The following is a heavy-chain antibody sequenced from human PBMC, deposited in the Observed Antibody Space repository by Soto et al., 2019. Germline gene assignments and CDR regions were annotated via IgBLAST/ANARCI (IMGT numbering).Heavy chain of an antibody. CDR1: GGTFSSYA. Sequence: QVQLVQSGAEVKKPGSSVKVSCKASGGTFSSYAISWVRQAPGQGLEWMGGIIPIFGTANYAQKFQGRVTITADESTSTAYMELSSLRSEDTAVYYCARDRAAAGTATYYYYGMDVWGQGTTVTVSS. D-gene: IGHD6-13*01. V-gene: IGHV1-69*01. CDR3: ARDRAAAGTATYYYYGMDV. CDR2: IIPIFGTA. J-gene: IGHJ6*02.